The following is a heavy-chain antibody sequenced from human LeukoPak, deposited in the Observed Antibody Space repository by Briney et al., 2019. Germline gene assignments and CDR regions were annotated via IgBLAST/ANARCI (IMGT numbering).Heavy chain of an antibody. CDR3: ARGAYYGSGSYPFDY. Sequence: PSETLSLTCTVSGGSITTSSYYWGWIRQPPGKGLEWIGEINHSGSTNYIPSLKSRVTISVDTSKNQFSLKLSSVTAADTAVYYCARGAYYGSGSYPFDYWGQGTLVTVSS. V-gene: IGHV4-39*07. CDR2: INHSGST. D-gene: IGHD3-10*01. CDR1: GGSITTSSYY. J-gene: IGHJ4*02.